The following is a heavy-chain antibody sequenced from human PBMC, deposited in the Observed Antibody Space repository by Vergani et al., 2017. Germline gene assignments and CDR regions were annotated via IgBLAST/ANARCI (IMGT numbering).Heavy chain of an antibody. V-gene: IGHV3-23*01. CDR2: ISGSGGST. CDR3: ARVFPFYYGMDV. Sequence: EVQLLESGGGLVQPGGSLRLSCAASGFTFSSYAMSWVRQAPGKGLEWVSAISGSGGSTYYADSVKGRSTISRDNSKNTLYLQMNSLRAEDTAVYYCARVFPFYYGMDVWGQGTTVTVSS. CDR1: GFTFSSYA. J-gene: IGHJ6*02. D-gene: IGHD3-3*01.